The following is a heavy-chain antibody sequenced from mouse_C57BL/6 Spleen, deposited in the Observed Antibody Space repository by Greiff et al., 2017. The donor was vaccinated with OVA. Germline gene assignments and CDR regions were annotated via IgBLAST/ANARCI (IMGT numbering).Heavy chain of an antibody. Sequence: VQLQQPGAELVKPGASVKLSCKASGYTFTSYWMQWVKQRPGQGLEWIGEIDPSDSYTNYNQKFKGKATLTVDTSSSTAYMQLSSLTSEDSAVYYCARGGDYGRGYFDVWGTGTTVTVSS. CDR3: ARGGDYGRGYFDV. V-gene: IGHV1-50*01. CDR2: IDPSDSYT. CDR1: GYTFTSYW. D-gene: IGHD1-1*01. J-gene: IGHJ1*03.